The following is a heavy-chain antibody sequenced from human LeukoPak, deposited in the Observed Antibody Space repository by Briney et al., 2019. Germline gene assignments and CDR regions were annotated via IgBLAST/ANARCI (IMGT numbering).Heavy chain of an antibody. J-gene: IGHJ4*02. CDR1: GGSFSGYY. Sequence: SETLSLTCAVYGGSFSGYYWSWIRQPPGKGLEWIGEINHSGSTNYNPSLKSRVTISVDTSKNQFSLKLTSVTAADTAVYYCARVREWLNDYWGQGTLVTVSS. V-gene: IGHV4-34*01. CDR3: ARVREWLNDY. D-gene: IGHD6-19*01. CDR2: INHSGST.